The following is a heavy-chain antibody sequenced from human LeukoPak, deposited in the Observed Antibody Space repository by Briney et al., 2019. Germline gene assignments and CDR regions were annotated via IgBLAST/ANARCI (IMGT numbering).Heavy chain of an antibody. D-gene: IGHD1-26*01. J-gene: IGHJ6*02. V-gene: IGHV3-23*01. CDR2: ISGSGGST. CDR3: AKERGSSYYYGMDV. CDR1: GFTFRSYA. Sequence: GGSLRLSCAASGFTFRSYAMSWVRQAPGKGLEWVSVISGSGGSTYNADSVKGRFAISRDNSKNTLYLQMNSLRAEDTAVYYCAKERGSSYYYGMDVWGQGTTVTVSS.